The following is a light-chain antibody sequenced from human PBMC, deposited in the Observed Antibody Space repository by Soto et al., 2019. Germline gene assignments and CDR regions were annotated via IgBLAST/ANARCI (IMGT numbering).Light chain of an antibody. J-gene: IGLJ1*01. V-gene: IGLV2-14*01. CDR1: SSDVGGYNY. CDR2: DVS. CDR3: RSYTSSSTLLYV. Sequence: QSALTQPASVSGSPGQSITISCTGTSSDVGGYNYVYWYQQHPGKALKLMIYDVSNRPSGVSDRFSGSKSGNTASLTISGLPAEAEADYYCRSYTSSSTLLYVFRTGTKVTVL.